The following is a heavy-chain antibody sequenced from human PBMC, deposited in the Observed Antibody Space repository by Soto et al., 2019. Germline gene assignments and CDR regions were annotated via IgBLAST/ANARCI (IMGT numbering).Heavy chain of an antibody. J-gene: IGHJ4*02. V-gene: IGHV3-30-3*01. CDR1: GFTFSSYA. D-gene: IGHD2-15*01. Sequence: QVQLVESGGGVVQPGRSLRLSCAASGFTFSSYAMHWVRQAPGKGLEWVAVISYDGSNKYYAYSVKGRFTISRDNSKNTLYLQMNSLRAEDTAVYYCARGEEEVVAATSYYWGQGTLVTVSS. CDR2: ISYDGSNK. CDR3: ARGEEEVVAATSYY.